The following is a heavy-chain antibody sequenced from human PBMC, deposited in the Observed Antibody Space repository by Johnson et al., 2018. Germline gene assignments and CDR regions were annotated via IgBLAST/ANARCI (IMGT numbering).Heavy chain of an antibody. V-gene: IGHV3-11*04. D-gene: IGHD3-16*01. CDR1: GFTFSDYY. CDR3: AGGTSYGFYYYMDV. J-gene: IGHJ6*03. Sequence: QVQLVQSGGGLVKPGGSLRLSCAASGFTFSDYYMSWIRQAPGKGLEWISYIDSSGSTIYYADSVKGRFTIYRDNAKNSLYVQMNSLRAEDAAIYYCAGGTSYGFYYYMDVWGEGTTVTVSS. CDR2: IDSSGSTI.